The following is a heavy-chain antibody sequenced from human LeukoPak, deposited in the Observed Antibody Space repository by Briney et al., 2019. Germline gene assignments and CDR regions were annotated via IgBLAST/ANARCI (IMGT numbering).Heavy chain of an antibody. CDR1: GSTFRNYG. Sequence: GRSLRLSCAASGSTFRNYGVHWVRQGPGKGLVWVSRMNSDGSGTTYADSVKGRFTVSRDNAKNTLYLQMNSLRAEDTAVYYCARADYGDYHFDYWGQGTLVTVSS. J-gene: IGHJ4*02. CDR2: MNSDGSGT. V-gene: IGHV3-74*01. CDR3: ARADYGDYHFDY. D-gene: IGHD4-17*01.